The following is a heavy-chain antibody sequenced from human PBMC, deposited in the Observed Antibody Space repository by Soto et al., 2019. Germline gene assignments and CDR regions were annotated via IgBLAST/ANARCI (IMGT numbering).Heavy chain of an antibody. Sequence: EVQLVESGGGLVQPGGSLRLSCAASGFTFSNSGMNWVRQAPGKGLEWVAYISSSSSTIRYADSVKGRFTISGDNAKNSLFLQMNSLRDEDTAVYYCARDRGGAGATDYWGQGTLVTVSS. CDR3: ARDRGGAGATDY. CDR1: GFTFSNSG. D-gene: IGHD1-26*01. V-gene: IGHV3-48*02. J-gene: IGHJ4*02. CDR2: ISSSSSTI.